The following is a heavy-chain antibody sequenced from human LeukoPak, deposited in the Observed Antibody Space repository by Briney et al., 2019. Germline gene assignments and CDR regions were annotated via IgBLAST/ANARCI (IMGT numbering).Heavy chain of an antibody. CDR2: ISGSGGST. D-gene: IGHD4-11*01. V-gene: IGHV3-23*01. CDR1: GFTFSSYA. Sequence: GGSLRLSCAASGFTFSSYAMSWVRQAPGKGLEWVSAISGSGGSTYYADSVKGRFTISRDNSKNTLYLQMNSLRAEDTAVYYCARSPTVYYYYYGMDVWGQGTTVTVSS. J-gene: IGHJ6*02. CDR3: ARSPTVYYYYYGMDV.